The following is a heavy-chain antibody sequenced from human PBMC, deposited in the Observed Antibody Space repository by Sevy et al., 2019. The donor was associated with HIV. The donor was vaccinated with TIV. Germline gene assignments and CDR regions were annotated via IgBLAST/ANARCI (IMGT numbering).Heavy chain of an antibody. CDR1: GFNFDSYT. CDR3: ARPYGSGSWEAFDV. D-gene: IGHD3-10*01. J-gene: IGHJ3*01. CDR2: ISGSSNYI. Sequence: GGSLRLSCAASGFNFDSYTMNWVRQAPGQGLEWVSSISGSSNYIYYADSVKGRFTISRDNAKNSVYLQMHSLRVDDTAVYFCARPYGSGSWEAFDVWGQGTVVTVSS. V-gene: IGHV3-21*01.